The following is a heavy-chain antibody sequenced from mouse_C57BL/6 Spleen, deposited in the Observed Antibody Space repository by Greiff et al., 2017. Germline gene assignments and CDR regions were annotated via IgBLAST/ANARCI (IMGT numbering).Heavy chain of an antibody. Sequence: EVKLVESGGGLVKPGGSLKLSCAASGFTFSDYGMHWVRRAPEKGLEWVAYISSGSSTIYYADTVKGRFTISRDNAKNTLFLQMTSLRSEDTAMYYCARGLFHYYAMDYWGQGTSVTVSS. CDR1: GFTFSDYG. V-gene: IGHV5-17*01. J-gene: IGHJ4*01. CDR3: ARGLFHYYAMDY. CDR2: ISSGSSTI.